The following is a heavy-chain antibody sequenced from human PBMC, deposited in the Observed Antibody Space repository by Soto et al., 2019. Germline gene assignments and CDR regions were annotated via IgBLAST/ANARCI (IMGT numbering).Heavy chain of an antibody. CDR2: ISGYNGDT. J-gene: IGHJ6*02. D-gene: IGHD2-8*01. V-gene: IGHV1-18*01. CDR1: GYSFTTFG. Sequence: ASVKVSCKASGYSFTTFGISWVRQAPGQGIEWMGWISGYNGDTNNAQKFQDRVTMTIDRSTTTAYLELRSLTSDDTAVYYCAKNGHPPYYYYGTDVWGQGTTVTVSS. CDR3: AKNGHPPYYYYGTDV.